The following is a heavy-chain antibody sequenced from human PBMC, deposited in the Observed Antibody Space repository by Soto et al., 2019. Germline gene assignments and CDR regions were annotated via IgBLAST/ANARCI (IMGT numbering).Heavy chain of an antibody. CDR2: IIPIVGTG. CDR1: GGTFSNYA. J-gene: IGHJ6*02. V-gene: IGHV1-69*01. CDR3: ARVVILVPTASTHYYYHMDV. Sequence: QVQLVQSGAEVRKPGSSMTVSCKASGGTFSNYAISWVRQAPGQGLEWMGGIIPIVGTGSYAQKFQGRVTITADEPTTTAYMELSSLRFEDTAVYYCARVVILVPTASTHYYYHMDVWGPGTMVTVSS. D-gene: IGHD2-2*01.